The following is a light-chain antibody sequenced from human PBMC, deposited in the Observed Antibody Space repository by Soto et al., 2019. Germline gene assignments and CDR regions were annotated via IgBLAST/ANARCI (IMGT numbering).Light chain of an antibody. CDR3: SSYTSSSTYV. CDR1: SSDVGGYNY. CDR2: DVS. Sequence: QSLLTQPASVSGCPGQSIAISCTGTSSDVGGYNYVSWYQQHPGKAPKLTVYDVSNRPSGVSNRFSGSKSGNTASLTISGLQAEDEADYYCSSYTSSSTYVFGTGTKVTVL. J-gene: IGLJ1*01. V-gene: IGLV2-14*01.